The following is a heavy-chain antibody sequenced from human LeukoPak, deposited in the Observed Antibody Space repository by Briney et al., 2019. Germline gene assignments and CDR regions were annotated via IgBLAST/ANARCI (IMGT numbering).Heavy chain of an antibody. D-gene: IGHD2-21*02. CDR2: ITAGGDVT. V-gene: IGHV3-23*01. Sequence: GGSLRLSCEVSGFSFDTYAMSWVRQAPGKGLEWVSAITAGGDVTYYADSVKGRFIVSRDNSKNTLSLQMHSLRDEDTAVYYCAKDAAMTTIYCFEYWGQGTLVTVSS. CDR3: AKDAAMTTIYCFEY. J-gene: IGHJ4*02. CDR1: GFSFDTYA.